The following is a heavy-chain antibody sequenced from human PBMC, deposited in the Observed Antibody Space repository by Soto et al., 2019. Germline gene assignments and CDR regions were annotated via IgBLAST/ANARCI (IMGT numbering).Heavy chain of an antibody. V-gene: IGHV4-28*01. CDR3: ARTPGLIALVRTLYFDY. D-gene: IGHD6-13*01. CDR1: SYSISSSDW. J-gene: IGHJ4*02. Sequence: QVQLQESGRGLVKPSDTLSLTCAVSSYSISSSDWWGWIRQPPGKGLEWIGYIYYSGSTYYNPSLKRRVTMSVDTSKNQFSLKLSSVTAVDTAVYYCARTPGLIALVRTLYFDYWGQGTLVTVSS. CDR2: IYYSGST.